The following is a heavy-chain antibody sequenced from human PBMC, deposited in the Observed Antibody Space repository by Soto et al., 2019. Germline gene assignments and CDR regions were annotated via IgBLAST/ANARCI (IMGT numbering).Heavy chain of an antibody. D-gene: IGHD3-10*01. CDR2: IIPIFGTA. V-gene: IGHV1-69*13. CDR3: ALWGAYYYGSGNSFDP. CDR1: GGTFSSYA. Sequence: ASVKVSCKASGGTFSSYAISWVRQAPGQGLEWMGGIIPIFGTANYAQKFQGRVTITADESTSTAYMELSSLRSEDTAVYYCALWGAYYYGSGNSFDPWGQGTLVTVSS. J-gene: IGHJ5*02.